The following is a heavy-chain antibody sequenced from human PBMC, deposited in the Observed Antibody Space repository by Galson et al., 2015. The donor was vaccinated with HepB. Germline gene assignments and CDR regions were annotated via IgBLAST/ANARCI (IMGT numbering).Heavy chain of an antibody. V-gene: IGHV3-23*01. Sequence: SLRLSCAASGFTFNTYAMSWVRQAPGQGLEWVSAITSGSSTYYADSVKGRFTISRDNSKNTLYLQMNRLRAEDTAVYYCAKDTCSGTYYPFFDYWGQGTLVTVSS. CDR2: ITSGSST. D-gene: IGHD1-26*01. J-gene: IGHJ4*02. CDR1: GFTFNTYA. CDR3: AKDTCSGTYYPFFDY.